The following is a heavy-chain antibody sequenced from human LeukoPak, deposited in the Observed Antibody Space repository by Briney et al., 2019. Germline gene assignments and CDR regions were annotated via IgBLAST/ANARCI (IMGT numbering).Heavy chain of an antibody. D-gene: IGHD6-13*01. J-gene: IGHJ6*03. V-gene: IGHV4-59*01. CDR3: ARGSESRSSWYGIYYYYYMDV. CDR2: IYYSGST. Sequence: PSETLSLTCTVSGGSISSYYWSWIRQPPGKGLEWIGYIYYSGSTNYNPSLKSRVTISVDTSKNQFSLKLSSVTAADTAVYFCARGSESRSSWYGIYYYYYMDVWGKGTTVTVSS. CDR1: GGSISSYY.